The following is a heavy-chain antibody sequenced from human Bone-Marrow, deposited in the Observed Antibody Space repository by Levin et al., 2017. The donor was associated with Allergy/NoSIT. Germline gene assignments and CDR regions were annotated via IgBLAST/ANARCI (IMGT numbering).Heavy chain of an antibody. Sequence: PSETLSLTCTVSGGSLSTYYWSWIRQPAGKGLEWIGRVYAVGSTDYNPSLKSRVTMSVDTSKNQFSLKVRSVTAADTAVYYCARSGAFSGSYALDYWGQGTLVTVSS. J-gene: IGHJ4*02. CDR2: VYAVGST. CDR1: GGSLSTYY. CDR3: ARSGAFSGSYALDY. V-gene: IGHV4-4*07. D-gene: IGHD1-26*01.